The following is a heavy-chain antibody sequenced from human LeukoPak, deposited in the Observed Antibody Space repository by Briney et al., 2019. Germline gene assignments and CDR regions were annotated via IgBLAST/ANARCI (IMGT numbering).Heavy chain of an antibody. CDR2: INPDSGGT. CDR1: GYTFTGYY. Sequence: ASVKVSCKASGYTFTGYYMHWVRQAPGQGLEWMGWINPDSGGTNYAQKFQGRVTMTRDTSISTAYMELRSLRSDDTAVYYCARQGPDYGVSRGVYYYMDVWGKGTTVTVSS. CDR3: ARQGPDYGVSRGVYYYMDV. J-gene: IGHJ6*03. D-gene: IGHD4-17*01. V-gene: IGHV1-2*02.